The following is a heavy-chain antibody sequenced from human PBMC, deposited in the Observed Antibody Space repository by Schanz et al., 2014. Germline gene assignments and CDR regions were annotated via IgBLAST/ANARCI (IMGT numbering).Heavy chain of an antibody. CDR2: ISTSGST. D-gene: IGHD5-12*01. J-gene: IGHJ6*03. CDR1: GGSISSDSYS. Sequence: QVQLQESGPGLVKPSETLSLTCTVSGGSISSDSYSWSWIRQPAGKGLEWIGRISTSGSTNYNPSLKSRLTISIHTSKTQLSLKLSSVTAADTAVYYCAGGRGEVATIFHYYYFYYMDVWGKGTTVSVSS. V-gene: IGHV4-61*02. CDR3: AGGRGEVATIFHYYYFYYMDV.